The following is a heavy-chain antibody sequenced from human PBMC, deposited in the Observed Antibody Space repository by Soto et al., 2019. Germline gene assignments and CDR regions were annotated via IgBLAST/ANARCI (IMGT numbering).Heavy chain of an antibody. CDR2: IGARGFPI. Sequence: GGSLRLSCAASGLDFGVYPMNWVRQAPGKGLEWVSYIGARGFPIYYADSVRGRFAMSRDNANNSVFLQMDSLRAEDTAKYFCATEPFDYWGRGALVTVSS. CDR3: ATEPFDY. V-gene: IGHV3-48*04. J-gene: IGHJ4*02. CDR1: GLDFGVYP.